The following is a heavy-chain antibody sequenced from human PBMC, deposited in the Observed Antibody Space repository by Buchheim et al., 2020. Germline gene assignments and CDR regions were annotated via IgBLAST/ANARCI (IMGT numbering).Heavy chain of an antibody. Sequence: QVQLVESGGGLVKPGGSLRLSCAASGFTLSDYYMTWIRQAPGKGLEWVSHVTRSDSRIYYADSVRGRFTISRDNAKNSLYLQMNSLRAEDTAVYYCARKTLGATALDYWGQGTL. V-gene: IGHV3-11*01. CDR3: ARKTLGATALDY. CDR1: GFTLSDYY. J-gene: IGHJ4*02. D-gene: IGHD1-26*01. CDR2: VTRSDSRI.